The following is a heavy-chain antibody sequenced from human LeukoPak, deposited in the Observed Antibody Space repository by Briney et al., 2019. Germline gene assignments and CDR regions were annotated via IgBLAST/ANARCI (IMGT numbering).Heavy chain of an antibody. V-gene: IGHV1-2*02. CDR3: ARDAGYTTTVTTWYYYMDV. Sequence: ASVKVSCKASGYTFTGYYMHWVRQAPGQGLEWMGWINPNSGGTNYAQKFQGRVTMARDTSISTAYMELSRLRSDDTAVYYCARDAGYTTTVTTWYYYMDVWGKGTTVTVSS. CDR2: INPNSGGT. J-gene: IGHJ6*03. D-gene: IGHD4-17*01. CDR1: GYTFTGYY.